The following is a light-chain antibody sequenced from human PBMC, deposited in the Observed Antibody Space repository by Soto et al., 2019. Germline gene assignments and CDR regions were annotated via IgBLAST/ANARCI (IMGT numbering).Light chain of an antibody. CDR2: GAS. J-gene: IGKJ1*01. Sequence: DIQVTQSPISVSASVGARFTTTCRAKKDISNSLAWYQQKPGKAPSLLIYGASSLQSGVPSRFSGSGSGTEFTLTISRLQPEDFATYFCQQDDNSPQTFGQGTKVDIK. CDR3: QQDDNSPQT. V-gene: IGKV1-12*01. CDR1: KDISNS.